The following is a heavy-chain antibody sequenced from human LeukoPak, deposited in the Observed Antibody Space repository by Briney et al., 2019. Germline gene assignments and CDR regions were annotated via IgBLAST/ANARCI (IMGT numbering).Heavy chain of an antibody. CDR3: ARRCSYAYGYLDY. CDR1: GYTFTGYY. J-gene: IGHJ4*02. D-gene: IGHD5-18*01. V-gene: IGHV1-2*02. Sequence: ASVNVSYKASGYTFTGYYMHWVRQPPGQGPEWMGWINPNSGGTNYAQKFQGRVTMTRDTSISTAYMELNSLKSDDTAVYYCARRCSYAYGYLDYWGQGTLVTVSS. CDR2: INPNSGGT.